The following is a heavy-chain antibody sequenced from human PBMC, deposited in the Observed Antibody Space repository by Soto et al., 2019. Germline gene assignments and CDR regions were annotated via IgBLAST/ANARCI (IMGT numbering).Heavy chain of an antibody. CDR1: GGSISSGGYY. J-gene: IGHJ6*03. CDR2: IYYSGST. Sequence: QVQLQESGPGLVKPSQTLSLTCTVSGGSISSGGYYWSWIRQHPGKGLEWIGYIYYSGSTYYNPSLKSRVTISVDTSKNQFSLKLSSVTAADTAVYYCARDRTGYCSSTSCYALYYYYMDVWGKGTTVTVSS. V-gene: IGHV4-31*03. D-gene: IGHD2-2*03. CDR3: ARDRTGYCSSTSCYALYYYYMDV.